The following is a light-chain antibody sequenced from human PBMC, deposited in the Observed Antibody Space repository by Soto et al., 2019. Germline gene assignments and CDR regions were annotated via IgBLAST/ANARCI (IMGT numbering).Light chain of an antibody. V-gene: IGKV1-5*03. CDR1: QNIRRW. CDR2: SAA. CDR3: QEYNGNSGLT. J-gene: IGKJ4*01. Sequence: DIPMTQSPSTLSASVGDRVTITCRASQNIRRWLAWYQQKQGKAPELLIYSAAGLESGVPSRFSGSGSGTEFTLTISSLQPDDFATYYCQEYNGNSGLTFGGGTKVEIK.